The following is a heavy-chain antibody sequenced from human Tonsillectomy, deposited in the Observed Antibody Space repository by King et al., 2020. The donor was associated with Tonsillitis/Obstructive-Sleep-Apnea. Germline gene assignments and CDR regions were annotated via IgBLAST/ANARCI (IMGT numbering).Heavy chain of an antibody. CDR2: IYHSGST. Sequence: QLQESGPGLVKPSGTLSLTCAVSGGSISSSNWWSWVRQPPGKGLEGIGEIYHSGSTNYNPTLKSRVTISVDKSKNQFSLKLSSVTAADTAVYYCARNLLSVTTHGAFDIWGQGTMVTVSS. J-gene: IGHJ3*02. CDR1: GGSISSSNW. D-gene: IGHD4-17*01. CDR3: ARNLLSVTTHGAFDI. V-gene: IGHV4-4*02.